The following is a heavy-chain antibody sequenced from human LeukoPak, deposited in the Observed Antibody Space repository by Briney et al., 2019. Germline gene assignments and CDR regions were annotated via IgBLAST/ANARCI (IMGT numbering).Heavy chain of an antibody. CDR3: AGGEYDSSGYYTLLDY. Sequence: QPSETLSLTCAVYGGSFSGYYWSWIRQPPGKGLEWLGEINHSGSTNYNPSLKSRVTISVDTSKNQFSLKLSSVTAADTAVYYCAGGEYDSSGYYTLLDYWGQGTLVTVSS. V-gene: IGHV4-34*01. CDR2: INHSGST. J-gene: IGHJ4*02. D-gene: IGHD3-22*01. CDR1: GGSFSGYY.